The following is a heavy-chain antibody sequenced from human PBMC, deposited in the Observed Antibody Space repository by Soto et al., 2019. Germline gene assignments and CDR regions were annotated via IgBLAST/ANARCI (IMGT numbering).Heavy chain of an antibody. CDR1: GFTFSSYS. D-gene: IGHD6-19*01. CDR2: ISSSSSYI. V-gene: IGHV3-21*01. J-gene: IGHJ4*02. CDR3: ARDSMYSSGWYWDSHDY. Sequence: GGSLRLSCAASGFTFSSYSMNWVRQAPGKGLEWVSSISSSSSYIYYADSVKGRFTISRDNAKNSLYLQMNSLRAEDTAVYYCARDSMYSSGWYWDSHDYWGQGTLVTVSS.